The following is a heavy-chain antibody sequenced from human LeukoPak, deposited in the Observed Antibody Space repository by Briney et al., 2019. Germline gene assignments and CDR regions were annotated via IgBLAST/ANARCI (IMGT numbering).Heavy chain of an antibody. CDR3: ARGGAMVRGAAYYYYGMDV. CDR1: GGSFSGYY. CDR2: INHSGST. D-gene: IGHD3-10*01. Sequence: PSETLSLTCAVYGGSFSGYYWSWIRQPPGKGLEWIGEINHSGSTNYNPSLKSRVTISVDTSKNQFSLKLSSVTAADTAVYYCARGGAMVRGAAYYYYGMDVWGQGTTVTVSS. J-gene: IGHJ6*02. V-gene: IGHV4-34*01.